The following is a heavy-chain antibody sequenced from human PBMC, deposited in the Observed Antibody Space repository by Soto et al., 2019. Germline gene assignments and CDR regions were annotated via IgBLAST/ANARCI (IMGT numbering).Heavy chain of an antibody. D-gene: IGHD6-13*01. CDR1: GDSVSSNSAA. CDR3: ARTYGYSSSWYQTTYYYYYYYMDV. Sequence: PSQTLSLTCDISGDSVSSNSAAWNWIRQTPSRGLEWLGRTYYRSKWYINYAVSVESRITINPDTSKNQFSLQLNSVTPEDTAVYYCARTYGYSSSWYQTTYYYYYYYMDVWGKGTTVTVSS. V-gene: IGHV6-1*01. J-gene: IGHJ6*03. CDR2: TYYRSKWYI.